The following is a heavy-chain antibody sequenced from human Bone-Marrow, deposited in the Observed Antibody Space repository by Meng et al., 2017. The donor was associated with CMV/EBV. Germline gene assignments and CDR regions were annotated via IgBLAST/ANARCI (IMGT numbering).Heavy chain of an antibody. CDR1: GFTFSTYS. Sequence: GGSLRLSCAASGFTFSTYSMHWVRQAPGKGLEWMTMISHDGRNVYYADFVKGRFTISRDNSKNTLYLQMNSLRVEDTAVYYCARARYHYYDSLSDAFDIWGQGTMVT. V-gene: IGHV3-30*04. CDR2: ISHDGRNV. CDR3: ARARYHYYDSLSDAFDI. J-gene: IGHJ3*02. D-gene: IGHD3-22*01.